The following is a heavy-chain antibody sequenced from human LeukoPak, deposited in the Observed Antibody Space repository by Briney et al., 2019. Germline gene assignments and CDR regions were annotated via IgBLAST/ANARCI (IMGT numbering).Heavy chain of an antibody. D-gene: IGHD3-3*01. J-gene: IGHJ4*02. CDR2: IYYSGST. V-gene: IGHV4-59*01. Sequence: PSETLSLTCTVSGGSISSNYWKWIRQPPGKPLGWIGNIYYSGSTYYNPSLKSRATISVDRSKNQFSLSLISATAADTAMYYCATSPYFGVVSYWGQGTLVTVSS. CDR1: GGSISSNY. CDR3: ATSPYFGVVSY.